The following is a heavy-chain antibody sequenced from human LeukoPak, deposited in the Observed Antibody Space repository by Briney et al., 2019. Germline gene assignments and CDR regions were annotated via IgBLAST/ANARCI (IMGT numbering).Heavy chain of an antibody. Sequence: GASVKVSCKASGYTFTSYGISWVRQAAGQGREWMGWISAYNGNTDYAQMLQGRVTMTTDTSTSTAYMELRSLRSDDTAVYYCARMVRGVIITGYYFDYWGQGTLVTVSS. CDR2: ISAYNGNT. J-gene: IGHJ4*02. CDR1: GYTFTSYG. CDR3: ARMVRGVIITGYYFDY. D-gene: IGHD3-10*01. V-gene: IGHV1-18*01.